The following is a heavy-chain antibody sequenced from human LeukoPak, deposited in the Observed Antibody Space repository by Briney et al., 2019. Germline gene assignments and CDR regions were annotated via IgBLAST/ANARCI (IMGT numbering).Heavy chain of an antibody. CDR2: IYPGDSDT. J-gene: IGHJ6*02. CDR1: GYSFTNYW. D-gene: IGHD6-19*01. CDR3: ARQRSSGGYYYYYGMDV. V-gene: IGHV5-51*01. Sequence: GESLKISCKGSGYSFTNYWIGWVRQMPGKGLDWMGIIYPGDSDTRYSPSFQGQVTISADKSISTAYLQWSSLKASDTAMYYCARQRSSGGYYYYYGMDVWGQGTTVTVPS.